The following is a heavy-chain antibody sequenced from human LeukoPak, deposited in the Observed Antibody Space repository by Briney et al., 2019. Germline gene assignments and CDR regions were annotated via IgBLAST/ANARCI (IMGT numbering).Heavy chain of an antibody. J-gene: IGHJ6*03. CDR2: IKQDGSEK. D-gene: IGHD2-2*01. CDR1: RFTFSSYW. CDR3: AKEDIVVVPAAMGVRYYYMDV. Sequence: GGSLRLSCVVSRFTFSSYWMSWVRQAPGKGLEWVANIKQDGSEKYYVDSVKGRFTISRDNAKNSLFLQMNSLRAEDTAVYYCAKEDIVVVPAAMGVRYYYMDVWGKGTTVTISS. V-gene: IGHV3-7*01.